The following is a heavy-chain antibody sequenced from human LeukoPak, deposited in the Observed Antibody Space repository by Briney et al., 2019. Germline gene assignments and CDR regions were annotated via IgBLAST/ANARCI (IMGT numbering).Heavy chain of an antibody. CDR2: INPSGGST. CDR1: GYIFTSFY. D-gene: IGHD6-13*01. J-gene: IGHJ3*02. CDR3: ARESSLGIAAAPDAFDI. Sequence: ASVKVSCKASGYIFTSFYMHWVRQAPGQGLEWMGIINPSGGSTSYAQKFQGRVTMTRDTSTSTVYMELSSLRSEDTAVYYCARESSLGIAAAPDAFDIWGQGTMVTVSS. V-gene: IGHV1-46*01.